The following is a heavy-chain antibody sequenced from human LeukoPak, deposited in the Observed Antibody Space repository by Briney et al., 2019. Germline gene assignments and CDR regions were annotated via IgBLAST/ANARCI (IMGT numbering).Heavy chain of an antibody. D-gene: IGHD3-16*01. CDR3: ARFGVPYGVDV. CDR1: GFSFGTYR. CDR2: ISSNGDSI. Sequence: GGSLRLSCAASGFSFGTYRMNWVRQAPGKGLEWVSSISSNGDSIYYADSVKGRFTMSRDNAKNSLYLQLSSLRVEDTAVYYCARFGVPYGVDVWGQGTTVTVSS. V-gene: IGHV3-21*01. J-gene: IGHJ6*02.